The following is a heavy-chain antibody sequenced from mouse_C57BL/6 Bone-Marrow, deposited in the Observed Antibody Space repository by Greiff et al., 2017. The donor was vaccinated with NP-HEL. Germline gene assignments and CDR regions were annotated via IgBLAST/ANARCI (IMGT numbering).Heavy chain of an antibody. CDR1: GYSITSGYY. CDR2: ISYDGSN. J-gene: IGHJ3*01. Sequence: EVQRVESGPGLVKPSQSLSLTCSVTGYSITSGYYWNWIRQFPGNKLEWMGYISYDGSNNYNPSLKNRISITRDTSKNQFFLKLNSVTTEDTATYDCAREHYYGSRAWFAYWGQGTLVTVSA. V-gene: IGHV3-6*01. CDR3: AREHYYGSRAWFAY. D-gene: IGHD1-1*01.